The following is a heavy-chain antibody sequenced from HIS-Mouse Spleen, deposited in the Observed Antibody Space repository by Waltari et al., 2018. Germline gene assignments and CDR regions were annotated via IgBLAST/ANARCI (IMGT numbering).Heavy chain of an antibody. J-gene: IGHJ4*02. CDR2: IYYSGST. CDR1: GGSISSYY. Sequence: QVQLQESGPGLVKPSETLSLTCTVSGGSISSYYWSWIRQPPGKGLEWIGYIYYSGSTNCSPSLKSRVTISVDTSKNQFSLKLSSVTAADTAVYYCARDMGSAGGGIDYWGQGTLVTVSS. D-gene: IGHD3-16*01. CDR3: ARDMGSAGGGIDY. V-gene: IGHV4-59*01.